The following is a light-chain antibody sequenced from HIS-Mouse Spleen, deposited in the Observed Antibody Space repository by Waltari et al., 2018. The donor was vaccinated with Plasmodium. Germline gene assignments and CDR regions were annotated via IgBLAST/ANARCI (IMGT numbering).Light chain of an antibody. CDR1: QSVSSY. Sequence: EIVLTQSPATLSLSLGKRATLSCRASQSVSSYFAWYQQKPGQAPRLLIYDASNRATGIPARFSGSGSGTDFTLTISSLEPEDFAVYYCQQRSNWPRVLTFGGGTKVEIK. CDR3: QQRSNWPRVLT. CDR2: DAS. V-gene: IGKV3-11*01. J-gene: IGKJ4*01.